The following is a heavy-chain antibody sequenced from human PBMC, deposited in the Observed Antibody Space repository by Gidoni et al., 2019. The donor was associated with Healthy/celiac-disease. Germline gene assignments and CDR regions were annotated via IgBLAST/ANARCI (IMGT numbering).Heavy chain of an antibody. Sequence: EVQLVESGGGLVKPGGSLRLSCAASGFTFSSYSMNWVRQAPGKGLEWVSSISSSSSYIYYADSVKGRFTISRDNAKNSLYLQMNSLRAEDTAVYYCARDSLRYFDWLPQGMDVWGQGTTVTVSS. J-gene: IGHJ6*02. CDR3: ARDSLRYFDWLPQGMDV. CDR1: GFTFSSYS. D-gene: IGHD3-9*01. CDR2: ISSSSSYI. V-gene: IGHV3-21*01.